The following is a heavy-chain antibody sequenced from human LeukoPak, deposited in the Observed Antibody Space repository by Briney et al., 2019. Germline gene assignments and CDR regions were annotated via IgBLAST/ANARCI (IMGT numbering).Heavy chain of an antibody. D-gene: IGHD5-18*01. V-gene: IGHV3-23*01. J-gene: IGHJ4*02. CDR3: ARVDTVMAYYFDL. CDR1: GFSFSIYA. Sequence: GGSLRLSCAASGFSFSIYATNWVRQAPGKGLEWVSLIIGNGRDIRYADSVKGRFTISRDNSKNILYLQMNSLRAEDTAVYYCARVDTVMAYYFDLWGQGTLVTVSS. CDR2: IIGNGRDI.